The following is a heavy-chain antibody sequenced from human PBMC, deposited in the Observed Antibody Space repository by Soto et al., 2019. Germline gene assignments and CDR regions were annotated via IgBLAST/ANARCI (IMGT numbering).Heavy chain of an antibody. J-gene: IGHJ6*02. D-gene: IGHD6-25*01. CDR2: INYSGST. CDR1: GGSFSPYY. Sequence: QVQLQQWGAGLLKPSETRSLTCAVYGGSFSPYYWSWNWVRQPPGKGPEWIGEINYSGSTKYNPSLKSPVTTXLXQXXNTLSHKPNAVTAADTAVYHVARGKRGSGWTLGDYYYGWDVWGQGTTVTVSS. CDR3: ARGKRGSGWTLGDYYYGWDV. V-gene: IGHV4-34*01.